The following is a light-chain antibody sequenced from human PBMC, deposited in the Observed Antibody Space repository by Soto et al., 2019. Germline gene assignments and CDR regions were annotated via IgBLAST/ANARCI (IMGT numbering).Light chain of an antibody. CDR2: EVS. CDR3: SSYTTSSTYV. CDR1: SSDVGGYYY. V-gene: IGLV2-14*01. Sequence: QSVLTQPASVSGSPGQSITISCTGTSSDVGGYYYVSWYQQQPGKAPKLIIYEVSERPSGISNRFSASKSGNTASLTISGLRAEDEADYYCSSYTTSSTYVFGTGTKVTVL. J-gene: IGLJ1*01.